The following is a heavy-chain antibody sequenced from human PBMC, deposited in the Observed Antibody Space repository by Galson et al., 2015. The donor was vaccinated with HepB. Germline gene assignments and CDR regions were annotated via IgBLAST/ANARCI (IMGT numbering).Heavy chain of an antibody. CDR3: ARDSSSWYGYYYYYYMDV. Sequence: SLRLSCAASGSTFSSYWMSWVRQAPGKGLEWVANIKKDGSEKYYVDSVKGRFTISRDNAKNSLYLQMNSLRDEDTAVYYCARDSSSWYGYYYYYYMDVWGKGTAVTVSS. D-gene: IGHD6-13*01. V-gene: IGHV3-7*01. J-gene: IGHJ6*03. CDR1: GSTFSSYW. CDR2: IKKDGSEK.